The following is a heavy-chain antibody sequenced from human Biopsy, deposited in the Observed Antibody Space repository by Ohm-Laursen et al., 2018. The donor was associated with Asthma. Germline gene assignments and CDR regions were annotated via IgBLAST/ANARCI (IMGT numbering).Heavy chain of an antibody. Sequence: SVKVSCKASGGTFRTYAFNWVRQAPGQGLEWMGGIIPMYGVPKVAQKFQGRVTITADESTSTAYMEMSSLRSEDTAVYYCARVNAIMISGDFYFYSGFDLWGQGTTVRVSS. J-gene: IGHJ6*02. CDR1: GGTFRTYA. CDR2: IIPMYGVP. D-gene: IGHD3-16*01. CDR3: ARVNAIMISGDFYFYSGFDL. V-gene: IGHV1-69*13.